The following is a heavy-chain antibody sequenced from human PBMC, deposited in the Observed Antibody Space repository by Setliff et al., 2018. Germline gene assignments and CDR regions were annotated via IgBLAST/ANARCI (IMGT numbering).Heavy chain of an antibody. CDR2: IRSNGGAT. V-gene: IGHV3-23*01. CDR3: ARTCSGSGCYAGLES. Sequence: PGGSLRLSCEASGFSFSIYAMNWVRQAPGKGLEWGSGIRSNGGATHYAKSVKGRFTISRDNTKITLYMQMNSLRPEDTAVYYCARTCSGSGCYAGLESWGQGTPVTVSS. D-gene: IGHD2-15*01. J-gene: IGHJ4*02. CDR1: GFSFSIYA.